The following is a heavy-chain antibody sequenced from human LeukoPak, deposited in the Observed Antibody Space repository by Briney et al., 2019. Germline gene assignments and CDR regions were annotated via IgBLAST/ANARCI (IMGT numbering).Heavy chain of an antibody. CDR2: IGTAGDT. D-gene: IGHD3-10*01. CDR1: GFTFSSYD. J-gene: IGHJ4*02. CDR3: ARVAPYGSGSYYDY. V-gene: IGHV3-13*01. Sequence: PGGSLRLSCAASGFTFSSYDMHWVRQATGKGLEWVSAIGTAGDTYYPGSVKGRFTISRENAKNSLYFQMNSLRAGDTAVYYCARVAPYGSGSYYDYWGQGTLVTVSS.